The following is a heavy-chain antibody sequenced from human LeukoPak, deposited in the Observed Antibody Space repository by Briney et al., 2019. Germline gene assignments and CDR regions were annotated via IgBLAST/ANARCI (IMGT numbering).Heavy chain of an antibody. D-gene: IGHD4-17*01. CDR1: GFTFNIYS. J-gene: IGHJ4*02. Sequence: GGSLRLSCGASGFTFNIYSMNWVRQAPGKGLEWVSSISSSSSYIYYADSVKGRFTISRDNAKNSLYLQMNSLRAEDTAVYYCARLTTTVTTPFDYWGQGTLVTVSS. V-gene: IGHV3-21*01. CDR3: ARLTTTVTTPFDY. CDR2: ISSSSSYI.